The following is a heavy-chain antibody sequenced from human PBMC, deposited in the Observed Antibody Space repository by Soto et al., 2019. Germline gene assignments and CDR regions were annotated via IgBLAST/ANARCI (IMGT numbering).Heavy chain of an antibody. CDR2: IYHDGWNK. CDR1: GFTFSNFE. Sequence: QVHLVESGGGVVQPGRSLRLSCVGSGFTFSNFEMHWVRQAPGKGLEWVAVIYHDGWNKYYADSVKGRFTISRDSSENTMYLQMDSLTVEDTAVYYCAREQRNNFRDYYAMDVWGQGTTVTVSS. J-gene: IGHJ6*02. D-gene: IGHD6-25*01. V-gene: IGHV3-30*04. CDR3: AREQRNNFRDYYAMDV.